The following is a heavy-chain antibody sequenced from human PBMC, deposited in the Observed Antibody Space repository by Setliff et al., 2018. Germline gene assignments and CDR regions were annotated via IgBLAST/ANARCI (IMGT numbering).Heavy chain of an antibody. D-gene: IGHD1-26*01. CDR2: IYHSGSS. CDR1: GDSISNDTYY. Sequence: PSETLSLTCTVSGDSISNDTYYWSWIRQPAGKGLEWIGSIYHSGSSNYNPSLKSRVTISVDTSKNQFSLNLSSVTAADTAVYYCARGPRYSGGYYVNYWGQGTLVTVSS. J-gene: IGHJ4*02. V-gene: IGHV4-39*07. CDR3: ARGPRYSGGYYVNY.